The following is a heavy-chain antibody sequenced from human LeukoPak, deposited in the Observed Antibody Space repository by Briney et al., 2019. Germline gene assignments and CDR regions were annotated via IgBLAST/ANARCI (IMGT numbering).Heavy chain of an antibody. Sequence: GASVKVSCKASGGTFSSYAISWVRQAPGQGLEWMGGIIPIFGTANYAQKFQGRVTITADESTSTAYMELSSLRSEETAVDYCARAQAGGKFGGVIVIRDAFDIWGQGTMVTVSS. V-gene: IGHV1-69*13. CDR3: ARAQAGGKFGGVIVIRDAFDI. CDR2: IIPIFGTA. D-gene: IGHD3-16*02. J-gene: IGHJ3*02. CDR1: GGTFSSYA.